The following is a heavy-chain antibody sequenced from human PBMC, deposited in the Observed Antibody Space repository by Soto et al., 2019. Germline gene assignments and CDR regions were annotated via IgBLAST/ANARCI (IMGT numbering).Heavy chain of an antibody. V-gene: IGHV1-18*01. Sequence: GASVKVSCKASGHTFTSYGISWVRQAPGQGLEWMGWISAYNGNTNYAQKLQGRVTMTTDTSTSTAYMELRSLRSDDTAVYYCARDLNCSSTSCYLPDYYYYYMDVWGKGTTVTVSS. D-gene: IGHD2-2*01. CDR3: ARDLNCSSTSCYLPDYYYYYMDV. J-gene: IGHJ6*03. CDR1: GHTFTSYG. CDR2: ISAYNGNT.